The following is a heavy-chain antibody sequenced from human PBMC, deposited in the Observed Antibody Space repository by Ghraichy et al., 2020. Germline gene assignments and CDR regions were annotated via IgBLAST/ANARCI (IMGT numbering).Heavy chain of an antibody. Sequence: GESLNISCEGSGYSFTRNWIGWVRQMPGKGLEWMSIIFPGDSDTRYSPSFQGQVTISADKSISTAYLQWSSLKASDTAMYYCAMGHYSYGYLGNDAFDLWRQGTLGTVPS. V-gene: IGHV5-51*01. CDR1: GYSFTRNW. J-gene: IGHJ3*01. CDR2: IFPGDSDT. CDR3: AMGHYSYGYLGNDAFDL. D-gene: IGHD5-18*01.